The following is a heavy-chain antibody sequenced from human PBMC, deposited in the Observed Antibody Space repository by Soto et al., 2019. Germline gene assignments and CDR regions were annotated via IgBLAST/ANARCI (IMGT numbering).Heavy chain of an antibody. CDR1: GYTFSSYG. CDR3: ASRSDRVGFRYFDWSYYYYGMDV. D-gene: IGHD3-9*01. CDR2: ISVYNGNT. J-gene: IGHJ6*02. V-gene: IGHV1-18*04. Sequence: QVQLVQSGPEVKKPGASVKVSCKASGYTFSSYGISWVRQAPGQGPEWLGWISVYNGNTNHAQRLQGRVTLSTDTSTNTVYLDLRSLRSDDTAVYYCASRSDRVGFRYFDWSYYYYGMDVWGQGTTVTVSS.